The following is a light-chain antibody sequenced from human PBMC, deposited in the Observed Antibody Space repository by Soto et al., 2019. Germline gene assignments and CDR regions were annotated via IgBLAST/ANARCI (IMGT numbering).Light chain of an antibody. CDR3: QQRSNWIT. V-gene: IGKV3-11*01. J-gene: IGKJ5*01. CDR2: DAS. CDR1: QSVSSY. Sequence: EIVLTQSPATLSLSPGERATLSCRASQSVSSYLAWYQQNPGQAPRLLIYDASNRATGIPARFSGSGSGTDFTLTISGLEPEDFAVYYCQQRSNWITFGQGTRLEIK.